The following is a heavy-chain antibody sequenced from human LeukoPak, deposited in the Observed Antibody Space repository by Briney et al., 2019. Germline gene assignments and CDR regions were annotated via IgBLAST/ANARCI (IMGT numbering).Heavy chain of an antibody. V-gene: IGHV4-59*01. CDR1: GGSFSGYY. CDR2: IYYSGST. J-gene: IGHJ3*02. D-gene: IGHD1-26*01. Sequence: PSETLSLTCAVYGGSFSGYYWSWIRQPPGKGLEWIGYIYYSGSTNYNPSLKSRVTISVDTSKNQFSLKLSSVTAADTAVYYCARDSGSLHAFDIWGQGTMVTVSS. CDR3: ARDSGSLHAFDI.